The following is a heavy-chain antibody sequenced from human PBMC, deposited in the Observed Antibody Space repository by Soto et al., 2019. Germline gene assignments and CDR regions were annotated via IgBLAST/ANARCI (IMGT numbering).Heavy chain of an antibody. V-gene: IGHV1-69*12. CDR1: GGTFSSYA. D-gene: IGHD2-15*01. CDR3: ASSGYCSGGSCSYPQYYYYGMDV. J-gene: IGHJ6*02. CDR2: IIRIFGTA. Sequence: QVPLVQSGAEVKKPGSSVKVSCKASGGTFSSYAISWVRQAPGQGLEWMGGIIRIFGTADYAQKFQGRVTITADESTSTAYMELSSLRSEDTAVYYCASSGYCSGGSCSYPQYYYYGMDVWGQGTTVTVSS.